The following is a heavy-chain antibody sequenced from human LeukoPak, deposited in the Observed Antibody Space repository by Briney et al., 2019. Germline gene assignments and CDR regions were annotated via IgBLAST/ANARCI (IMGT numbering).Heavy chain of an antibody. CDR3: ARQIASAGTAGFDF. CDR2: IYSTGGT. CDR1: GGSISRYY. V-gene: IGHV4-4*07. D-gene: IGHD6-13*01. J-gene: IGHJ4*02. Sequence: TSETLSLTCTVSGGSISRYYWSWLRQPARKGLQWIGRIYSTGGTNYNPSLKSRVTMSVDTSKNQFSLRLRSVTAADTAVYYCARQIASAGTAGFDFWGQGALVTVSS.